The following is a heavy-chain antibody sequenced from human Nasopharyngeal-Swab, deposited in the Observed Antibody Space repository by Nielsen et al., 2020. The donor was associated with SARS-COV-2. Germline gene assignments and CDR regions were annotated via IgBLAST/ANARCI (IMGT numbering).Heavy chain of an antibody. Sequence: ASVKASCKASGYTFTGYYMHWVRQAPGQGLEWMGWMNPNSGNTGYAQKFQGRVTMTRNTSISTAYMELSSLRSEDTAVYYCARGMYSSGFSYYYYGMDVWGQGTTVTVSS. CDR3: ARGMYSSGFSYYYYGMDV. J-gene: IGHJ6*02. D-gene: IGHD6-19*01. CDR1: GYTFTGYY. CDR2: MNPNSGNT. V-gene: IGHV1-8*02.